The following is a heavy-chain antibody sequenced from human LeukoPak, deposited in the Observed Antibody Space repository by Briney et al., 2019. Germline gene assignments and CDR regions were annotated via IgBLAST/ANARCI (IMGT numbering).Heavy chain of an antibody. CDR3: ARAPSDYCSGGSCYYYYGMDV. CDR1: GYTLTSYY. V-gene: IGHV1-46*01. Sequence: ASVKVSCKASGYTLTSYYMHWVRQAPGQGLEWMGIINPSGGSTSYAQKFQGRETMTRDTYTSTVYMELSSLRSEDTAVYYCARAPSDYCSGGSCYYYYGMDVWGQGTTVTVSS. D-gene: IGHD2-15*01. J-gene: IGHJ6*02. CDR2: INPSGGST.